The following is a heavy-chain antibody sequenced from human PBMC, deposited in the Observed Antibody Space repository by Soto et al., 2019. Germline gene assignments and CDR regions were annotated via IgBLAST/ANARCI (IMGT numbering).Heavy chain of an antibody. CDR2: FDPEDGET. CDR3: ATGRVRGVLALNWFDP. D-gene: IGHD3-10*01. V-gene: IGHV1-24*01. CDR1: GYTLTELS. Sequence: ASVKVSCKVSGYTLTELSMHWVRQAPGKGLEWMGGFDPEDGETIYAQKFQGRVTMTEDTSTDTAYMELSSLRSEDTAVYYCATGRVRGVLALNWFDPWGQGTLVTVSS. J-gene: IGHJ5*02.